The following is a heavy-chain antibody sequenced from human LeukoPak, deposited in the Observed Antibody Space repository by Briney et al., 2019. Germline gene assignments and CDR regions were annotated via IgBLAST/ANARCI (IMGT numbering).Heavy chain of an antibody. J-gene: IGHJ4*02. Sequence: ASVKVSCKASGYTFSLYDINWVRQAPGQGLEWMGCISPYNGDTNYAPRLQGRVTMTTDTSTTTAHMELRSLRSDDTAVYYCARGGSSWSPDYWGQGTLVTVSS. CDR1: GYTFSLYD. CDR3: ARGGSSWSPDY. D-gene: IGHD6-13*01. V-gene: IGHV1-18*01. CDR2: ISPYNGDT.